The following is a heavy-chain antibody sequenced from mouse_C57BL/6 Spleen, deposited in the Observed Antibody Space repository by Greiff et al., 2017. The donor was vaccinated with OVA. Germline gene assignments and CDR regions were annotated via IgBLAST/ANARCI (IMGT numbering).Heavy chain of an antibody. J-gene: IGHJ2*01. CDR1: GYAFSSSW. CDR3: ARLDYEYDRDY. Sequence: QVQLQQSGPELVRPGASVKISCKASGYAFSSSWMNWVKQRPGKGLEWIGRIYPGDGDTNYNGKFKGKATLTADKSSSTAYMELSSLTSEDSAVYFCARLDYEYDRDYWGQGTTLTVSS. D-gene: IGHD2-4*01. CDR2: IYPGDGDT. V-gene: IGHV1-82*01.